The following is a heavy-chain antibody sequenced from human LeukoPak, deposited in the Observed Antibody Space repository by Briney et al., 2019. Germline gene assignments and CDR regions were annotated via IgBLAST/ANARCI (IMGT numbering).Heavy chain of an antibody. J-gene: IGHJ4*02. CDR1: DYTFTSYG. CDR2: ISAYNGNT. D-gene: IGHD6-13*01. Sequence: ASVKLSCKASDYTFTSYGISWVRQAPGQGLEWMGWISAYNGNTNYAQKLQGRVTMTTDTSTSTAYMELRSLRSDDTAVYYCARAVSSSWLLPFWGQGTLVTVSS. V-gene: IGHV1-18*01. CDR3: ARAVSSSWLLPF.